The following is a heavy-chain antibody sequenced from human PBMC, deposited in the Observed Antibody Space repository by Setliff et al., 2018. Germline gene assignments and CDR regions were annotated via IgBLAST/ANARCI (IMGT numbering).Heavy chain of an antibody. V-gene: IGHV4-38-2*01. CDR1: GYSISSGYY. Sequence: SETLSLTCAASGYSISSGYYWGWIRQPPGKGLEWIGSIYHSGSTYYNPSLKSRVTISVDTSKNQFSLKLSSVTAADTAVYYCARGDDSSGYFSYWGQGTLVTVSS. CDR3: ARGDDSSGYFSY. D-gene: IGHD3-22*01. J-gene: IGHJ4*02. CDR2: IYHSGST.